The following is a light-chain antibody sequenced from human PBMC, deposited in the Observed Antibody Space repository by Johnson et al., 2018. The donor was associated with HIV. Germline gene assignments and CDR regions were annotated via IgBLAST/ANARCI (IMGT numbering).Light chain of an antibody. CDR3: GAWDTSLSALSV. J-gene: IGLJ1*01. CDR1: SSNIGNNY. V-gene: IGLV1-51*01. Sequence: QSILTQPPSVSAAPGQKVTISCSGSSSNIGNNYVSWYQQLPGTAPKLLIYDNNKRPSGIPDRFSGSKSGTSATLGITGLQTWDEADYYCGAWDTSLSALSVFGTGTKVTVL. CDR2: DNN.